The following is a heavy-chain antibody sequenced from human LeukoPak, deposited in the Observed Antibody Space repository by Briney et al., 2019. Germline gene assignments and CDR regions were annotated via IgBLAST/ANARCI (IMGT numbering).Heavy chain of an antibody. J-gene: IGHJ5*02. Sequence: SGTLSLTCAVSGGSISSSNWWSWVRQPPGKGLEWIGEIFQSGSTNCNPSLKSRVTISVDTSKNQLSLKLSSVTAADTAVYYCARVGNYWNDNWFDPWGQGTLVTVSS. CDR3: ARVGNYWNDNWFDP. V-gene: IGHV4-4*02. CDR2: IFQSGST. CDR1: GGSISSSNW. D-gene: IGHD1-1*01.